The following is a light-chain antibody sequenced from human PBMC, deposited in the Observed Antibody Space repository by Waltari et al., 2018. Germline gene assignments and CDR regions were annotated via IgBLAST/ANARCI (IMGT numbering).Light chain of an antibody. V-gene: IGLV2-14*03. CDR1: SSDVGGYDS. CDR3: SSYTASNTFH. J-gene: IGLJ1*01. CDR2: DVN. Sequence: QSALTQPASVSGSPGQSITISCSGTSSDVGGYDSVSWYQQHPGKAPKLMIYDVNKRPSVVSKRFSGSKSGTTASLTISGLQAEYEADYYCSSYTASNTFHFGTGTTVTVL.